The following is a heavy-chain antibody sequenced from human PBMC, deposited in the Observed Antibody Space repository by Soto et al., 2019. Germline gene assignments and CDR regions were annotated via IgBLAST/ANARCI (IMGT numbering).Heavy chain of an antibody. CDR2: INPNGGLT. D-gene: IGHD1-26*01. CDR1: GDSFNDYY. Sequence: VQLVQSGAEVKKPGASVKVSCKTSGDSFNDYYIHWVRQAPGQGLEWMGWINPNGGLTTYAQRFQGRVTVTRDTSIRTVYMELSSLRSDDTAVYYCARESGGATATLDYYYFYMDVWGKGTTVTVSS. J-gene: IGHJ6*03. V-gene: IGHV1-2*02. CDR3: ARESGGATATLDYYYFYMDV.